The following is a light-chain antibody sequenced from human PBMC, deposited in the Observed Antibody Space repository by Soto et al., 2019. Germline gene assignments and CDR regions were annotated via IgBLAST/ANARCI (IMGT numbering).Light chain of an antibody. CDR3: QQRSFRPPLT. CDR2: DAS. V-gene: IGKV3-11*01. J-gene: IGKJ4*01. Sequence: EIVLTQSPATLSLSPGERATLSCRASQSVSSSLAWYQQKPGQAPRLLISDASNRATGIPARFSGSGSGADFTLTISSLEPEDSAVYFCQQRSFRPPLTFGGGTKVEIK. CDR1: QSVSSS.